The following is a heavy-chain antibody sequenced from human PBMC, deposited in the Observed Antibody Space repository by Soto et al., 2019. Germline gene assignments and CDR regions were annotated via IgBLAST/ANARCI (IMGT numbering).Heavy chain of an antibody. CDR3: ARAQNPYHYDSSGYFDY. CDR1: GGSISGGGYS. J-gene: IGHJ4*02. D-gene: IGHD3-22*01. V-gene: IGHV4-30-2*01. Sequence: PSETLSLTCAVSGGSISGGGYSWSWIRQPPGKGLEWIGYIYHSGSTYYNPSLKSRVTISADRSKNQLSLKLASVTAGDTAVYYCARAQNPYHYDSSGYFDYWGQGTLVTVSS. CDR2: IYHSGST.